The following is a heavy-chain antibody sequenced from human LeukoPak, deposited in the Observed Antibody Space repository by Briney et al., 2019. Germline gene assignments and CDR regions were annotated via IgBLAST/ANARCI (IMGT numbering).Heavy chain of an antibody. D-gene: IGHD3-9*01. CDR1: RGTFSSYA. Sequence: ASVKVSCKASRGTFSSYAISWVRQAPGQGLEWMGGIIPIFGTANYAQKFQGRVTITADESTSTAYMELSSLRSEDTAVYYCATNTYDILTGYYHYYYYYGMDVWGQGTTVTVSS. V-gene: IGHV1-69*13. J-gene: IGHJ6*02. CDR2: IIPIFGTA. CDR3: ATNTYDILTGYYHYYYYYGMDV.